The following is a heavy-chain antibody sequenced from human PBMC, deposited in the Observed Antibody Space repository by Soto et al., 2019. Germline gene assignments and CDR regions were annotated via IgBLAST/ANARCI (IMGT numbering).Heavy chain of an antibody. J-gene: IGHJ6*02. D-gene: IGHD6-19*01. Sequence: KPSETLSLTCTVSGGSISSSSYYWGWIRQPPGKGLEWIGSIYYSGSTYYNPSLKSRVTISVDTSKNQFSLKLSSVTAADTAVYYCARQRRQWLVEIDYYYYGIDVWGQGTTVTVFS. CDR2: IYYSGST. CDR3: ARQRRQWLVEIDYYYYGIDV. V-gene: IGHV4-39*01. CDR1: GGSISSSSYY.